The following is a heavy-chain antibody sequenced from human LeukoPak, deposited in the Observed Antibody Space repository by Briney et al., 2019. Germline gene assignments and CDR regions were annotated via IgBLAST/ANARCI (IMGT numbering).Heavy chain of an antibody. D-gene: IGHD1-26*01. CDR2: IFYSGST. J-gene: IGHJ4*02. V-gene: IGHV4-61*01. CDR3: ARGLEEGYSGSYYFDY. CDR1: GGSISSPNHD. Sequence: PSETLSLTCSVSGGSISSPNHDWAWIRQPPGQGLEWIGYIFYSGSTNYNPSLKSRVTISVDTSKNQFSLRLTSVTAADTAVYYCARGLEEGYSGSYYFDYWGQGTLVTVSS.